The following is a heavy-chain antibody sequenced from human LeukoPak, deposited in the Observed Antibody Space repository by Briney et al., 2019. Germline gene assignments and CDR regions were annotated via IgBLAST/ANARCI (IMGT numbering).Heavy chain of an antibody. CDR3: ARKLVYSSTHFDY. Sequence: SETLSLTCAVYGGSFSGYYWSWIRQPPGKGLEWIGEINHSGSTNYNPSLKSRVTISVDTSKNQFSLKLSSVTAADTAVYYCARKLVYSSTHFDYWGRGTLVTVSS. V-gene: IGHV4-34*01. D-gene: IGHD6-13*01. CDR2: INHSGST. CDR1: GGSFSGYY. J-gene: IGHJ4*02.